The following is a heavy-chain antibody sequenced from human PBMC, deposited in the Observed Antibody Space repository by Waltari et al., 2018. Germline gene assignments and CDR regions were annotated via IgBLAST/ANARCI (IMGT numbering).Heavy chain of an antibody. CDR2: IYYSARR. V-gene: IGHV4-39*01. Sequence: QLQLQESGPGLVKPSETLSLTCTVSGGSISSSSSYWGWIRQPPGKGLEWSGSIYYSARRLYHASCKSRVTISVATSKNQFSRKLSSVNAGDTAVYYCARQGYGYYDCWSGYYDYYYYGMDVWGQGTTVTVSS. CDR3: ARQGYGYYDCWSGYYDYYYYGMDV. CDR1: GGSISSSSSY. J-gene: IGHJ6*02. D-gene: IGHD3-3*01.